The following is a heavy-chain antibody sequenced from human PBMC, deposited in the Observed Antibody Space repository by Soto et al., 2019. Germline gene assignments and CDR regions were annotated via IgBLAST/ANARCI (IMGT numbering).Heavy chain of an antibody. V-gene: IGHV4-34*01. CDR1: GGSFSGYY. J-gene: IGHJ6*02. CDR3: ARGELLLYFPGRGSYYYYGMDV. D-gene: IGHD2-15*01. Sequence: NPSETLSLTCAVYGGSFSGYYWSWIRQPPGKGLEWIGEINHSGSTNYNPSLKSRVTISVDTSKNQFSLKLSSVTAADTAVYYCARGELLLYFPGRGSYYYYGMDVWGQGTTVTVSS. CDR2: INHSGST.